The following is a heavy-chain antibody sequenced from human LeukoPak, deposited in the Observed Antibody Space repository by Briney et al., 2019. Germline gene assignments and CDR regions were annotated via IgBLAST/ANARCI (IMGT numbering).Heavy chain of an antibody. Sequence: TVKLSSTASRGTLSSYAITSGRRSPGPRLEWLGGISAILGIANYAQKFQGRVTITADKSTSTAYMELSSLRSEDTAVYYCARGPTPVSDDAFDIWGQGTMVTVSS. CDR2: ISAILGIA. CDR3: ARGPTPVSDDAFDI. CDR1: RGTLSSYA. J-gene: IGHJ3*02. V-gene: IGHV1-69*10. D-gene: IGHD2-15*01.